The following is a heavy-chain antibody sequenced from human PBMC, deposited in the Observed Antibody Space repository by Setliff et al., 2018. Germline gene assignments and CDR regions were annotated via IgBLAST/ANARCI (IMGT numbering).Heavy chain of an antibody. CDR2: INTKTGNP. CDR1: GYTFTSYP. D-gene: IGHD3-22*01. V-gene: IGHV7-4-1*02. J-gene: IGHJ6*03. CDR3: TRHGSFYSDSSGYYYGTDSYYYMDV. Sequence: ASVKVSCKASGYTFTSYPINWVRQAPGQGLEWMGWINTKTGNPAYAQAFTGRLIFSLDTSVNTAYLQISSLKAEDTAVYYCTRHGSFYSDSSGYYYGTDSYYYMDVWGKGTTVTVS.